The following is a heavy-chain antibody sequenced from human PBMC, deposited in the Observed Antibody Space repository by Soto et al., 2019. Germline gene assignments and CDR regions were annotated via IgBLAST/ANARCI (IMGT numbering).Heavy chain of an antibody. Sequence: QVQLQESGPGLAKPSETLSLTCTVSGGSITSYYWSWIRQPPGQGLEWVGYVYYSGSTNYNPSLKSRVAISIDTAKKQFSLKLSSVTAADTAIDYCSRRPRATPYTYFDYWGQGPLVTVSS. J-gene: IGHJ4*02. CDR2: VYYSGST. D-gene: IGHD1-1*01. V-gene: IGHV4-59*08. CDR3: SRRPRATPYTYFDY. CDR1: GGSITSYY.